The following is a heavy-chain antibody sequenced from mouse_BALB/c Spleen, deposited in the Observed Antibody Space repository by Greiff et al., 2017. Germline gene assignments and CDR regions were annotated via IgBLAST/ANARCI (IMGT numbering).Heavy chain of an antibody. CDR2: ISSGSSTI. CDR1: GFTFSSFG. Sequence: EVKVVESGGGLVQPGGSRKLSCAASGFTFSSFGMHWVRQAPEKGLEWVAYISSGSSTIYYADTVKGRFTISRDNPKNTLFLQMTSLRSEDTAMYYCARGGNWDTMDYWGQGTSVTVSS. D-gene: IGHD4-1*01. CDR3: ARGGNWDTMDY. V-gene: IGHV5-17*02. J-gene: IGHJ4*01.